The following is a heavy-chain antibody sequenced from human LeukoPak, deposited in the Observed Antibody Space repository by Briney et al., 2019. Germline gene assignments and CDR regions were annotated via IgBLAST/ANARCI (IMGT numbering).Heavy chain of an antibody. CDR1: GFTFSSYG. Sequence: GGSLRLSCAASGFTFSSYGMHWVRQAPGKGLEWVAFIRYDGSNKYYADSVKGRFTISRDNSKNTLYLQMNSLRAEDTAVYYCAKDRPPAYSGSFLFDYWGQGTLVTVSS. CDR3: AKDRPPAYSGSFLFDY. CDR2: IRYDGSNK. D-gene: IGHD1-26*01. J-gene: IGHJ4*02. V-gene: IGHV3-30*02.